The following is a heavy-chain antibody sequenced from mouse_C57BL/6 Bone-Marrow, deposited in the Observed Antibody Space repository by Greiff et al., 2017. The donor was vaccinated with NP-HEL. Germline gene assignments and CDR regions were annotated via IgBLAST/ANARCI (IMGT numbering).Heavy chain of an antibody. V-gene: IGHV1-81*01. Sequence: VMLVESGAELARPGASVKLSCKASGYTFTSYGISWVKQRTGQGLEWIGEIYPRSGNTYYNEKFKGKATLTADKSSSTAYMELRSLTSEDSAVYFCARDLLPPYFDVWGTGTTVTVSS. J-gene: IGHJ1*03. CDR3: ARDLLPPYFDV. CDR1: GYTFTSYG. CDR2: IYPRSGNT. D-gene: IGHD1-1*01.